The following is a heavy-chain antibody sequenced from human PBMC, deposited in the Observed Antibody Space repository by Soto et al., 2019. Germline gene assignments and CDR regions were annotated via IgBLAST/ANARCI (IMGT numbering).Heavy chain of an antibody. Sequence: GGSLRLSCAASGFTFSSYAMSWVRQAPGKGLEWVSAISGSGGSTYYADSVKGRFTISRDNSKNTLYLQMNSLRAEDTAVYYCAKDRAKDLGYCTNGVCYLNYYGMDVWGQGTTVTVSS. CDR3: AKDRAKDLGYCTNGVCYLNYYGMDV. J-gene: IGHJ6*02. D-gene: IGHD2-8*01. CDR2: ISGSGGST. V-gene: IGHV3-23*01. CDR1: GFTFSSYA.